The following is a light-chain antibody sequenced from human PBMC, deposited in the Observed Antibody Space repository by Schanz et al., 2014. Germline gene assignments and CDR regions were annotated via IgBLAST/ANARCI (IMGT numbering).Light chain of an antibody. V-gene: IGLV2-14*01. CDR1: SSDVGAYNY. CDR2: DVS. CDR3: ISYTSSRTKGV. Sequence: QSALTQPASVSGSPGHSITISCTGSSSDVGAYNYVSWYQQHPGKAPKLMIYDVSNRPSGVSNRFSGSKSGNTASLTISGLQPEDEADYYCISYTSSRTKGVFGGGTKLTVL. J-gene: IGLJ3*02.